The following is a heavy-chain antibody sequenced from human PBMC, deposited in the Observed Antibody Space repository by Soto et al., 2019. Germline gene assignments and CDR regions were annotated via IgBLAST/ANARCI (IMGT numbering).Heavy chain of an antibody. D-gene: IGHD2-21*02. CDR1: GYTFTGYY. Sequence: ASVKVSCKASGYTFTGYYVLWVRQAPGQGPECMGWINPYTGGTNYAQKFQGRVTMTRDTSISTAYMKLSKLISDDTAVYYCATQFHHCGGDCYRGPYFGMDVWGQGTTVTVSS. CDR2: INPYTGGT. J-gene: IGHJ6*02. V-gene: IGHV1-2*02. CDR3: ATQFHHCGGDCYRGPYFGMDV.